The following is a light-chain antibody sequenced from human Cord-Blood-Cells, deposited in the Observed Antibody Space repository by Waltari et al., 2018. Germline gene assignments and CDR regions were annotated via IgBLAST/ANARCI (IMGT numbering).Light chain of an antibody. J-gene: IGKJ5*01. CDR3: QQYDNLPIT. CDR2: DAS. CDR1: PDISNY. V-gene: IGKV1-33*01. Sequence: DIQMTQSPSSLSAAVGDRVTITCQASPDISNYLNWYQQKQGKAPKLLIYDASNLDTGVPSRFSGSGSGTDFTFTISSLQPEDIATYYCQQYDNLPITFGQGTRLEIK.